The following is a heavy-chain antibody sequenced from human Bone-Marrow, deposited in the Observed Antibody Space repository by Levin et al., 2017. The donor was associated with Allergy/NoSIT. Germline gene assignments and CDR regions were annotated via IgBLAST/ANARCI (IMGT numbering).Heavy chain of an antibody. Sequence: SETLSLTCAVSGYSISSGYYWGWIRQPPGKGLEWIGSIYHSGSTYYNPSLKSRVTISVDTSKNQFSLKLSSVTAADTAVYYCARAAPRTSSSSSRGSFHISVNWFDPWGQGTLVTVSS. V-gene: IGHV4-38-2*01. CDR2: IYHSGST. J-gene: IGHJ5*02. CDR1: GYSISSGYY. CDR3: ARAAPRTSSSSSRGSFHISVNWFDP. D-gene: IGHD6-13*01.